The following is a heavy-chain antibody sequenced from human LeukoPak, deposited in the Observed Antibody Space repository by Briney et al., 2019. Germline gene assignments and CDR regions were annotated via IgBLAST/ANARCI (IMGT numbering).Heavy chain of an antibody. J-gene: IGHJ4*02. D-gene: IGHD1-1*01. Sequence: SETLSLTCTVSGGSISSNNWWGWVRQPPGKGLEWIGEIYHSGSPNYNPSLRSRVTISVDKSRNHFSLNLSSVTAADTAVYYCARVNINNWHSCDYWGQGTLVTVSS. CDR3: ARVNINNWHSCDY. CDR2: IYHSGSP. CDR1: GGSISSNNW. V-gene: IGHV4-4*02.